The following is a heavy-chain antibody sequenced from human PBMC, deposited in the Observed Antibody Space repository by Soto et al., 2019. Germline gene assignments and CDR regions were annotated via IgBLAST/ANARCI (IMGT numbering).Heavy chain of an antibody. J-gene: IGHJ5*02. D-gene: IGHD3-22*01. CDR2: INHSGST. Sequence: PSETLSLTCAVYVGSFSVYYWSWIRQPPGKGLEWIGEINHSGSTNYNPSLKSRVTISVDTSKNQFSLKLSSVTAADTAVYYCARGYDSSGYNWFDPWGQGTLVTVSS. CDR1: VGSFSVYY. V-gene: IGHV4-34*01. CDR3: ARGYDSSGYNWFDP.